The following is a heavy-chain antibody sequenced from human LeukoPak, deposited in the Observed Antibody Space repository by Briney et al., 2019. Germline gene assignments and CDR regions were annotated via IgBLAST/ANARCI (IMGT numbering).Heavy chain of an antibody. J-gene: IGHJ5*02. CDR1: GGSISSSSYY. V-gene: IGHV4-39*01. Sequence: SETLSLTCTVSGGSISSSSYYWGWIRQPPGKGLEWIGSMYYSGTYSGSTYQNPSLKSRVTISVDTSKNQSSLKVTSVTAADTAVYYWARHTAMGSPLHHWGQGTRVTVSS. D-gene: IGHD5-18*01. CDR2: MYYSGTYSGST. CDR3: ARHTAMGSPLHH.